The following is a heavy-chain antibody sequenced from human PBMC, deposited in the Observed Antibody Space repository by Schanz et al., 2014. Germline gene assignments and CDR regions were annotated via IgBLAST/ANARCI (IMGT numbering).Heavy chain of an antibody. D-gene: IGHD1-1*01. Sequence: EVQLLESGGGLVQPGGSLRLSCAASGFTFSDYSMNWVRQAPGKGPEWVSYIRSSSTPIYYADSVKGRFTISRDNAKNSLFLQMNSLRPEDTAVYYCARGRVLESWGQGTLVTVSS. V-gene: IGHV3-48*04. CDR1: GFTFSDYS. CDR2: IRSSSTPI. J-gene: IGHJ5*02. CDR3: ARGRVLES.